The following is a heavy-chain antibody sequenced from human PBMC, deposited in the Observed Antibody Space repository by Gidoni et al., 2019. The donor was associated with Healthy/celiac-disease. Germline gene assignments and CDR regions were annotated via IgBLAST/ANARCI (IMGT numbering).Heavy chain of an antibody. Sequence: EVQLVESGGGLVQPGGSLRLSCAASGFTFSSYSMNWVRQAPGKGLEWVSYISSSSSTIYYADSVKGRFTISRDNAKNSLYLQMNSLRDEDTAVYYCARDRPFDGVGATYPLDYWGQGTLVTVSS. CDR2: ISSSSSTI. CDR3: ARDRPFDGVGATYPLDY. D-gene: IGHD1-26*01. J-gene: IGHJ4*02. V-gene: IGHV3-48*02. CDR1: GFTFSSYS.